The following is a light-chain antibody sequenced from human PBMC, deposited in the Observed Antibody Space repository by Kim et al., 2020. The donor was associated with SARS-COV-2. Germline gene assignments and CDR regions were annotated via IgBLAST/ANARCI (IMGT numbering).Light chain of an antibody. CDR3: CSFAGADIDL. CDR1: SSDVGGYNL. J-gene: IGLJ1*01. CDR2: NVN. V-gene: IGLV2-11*03. Sequence: GQSVSLACTGTSSDVGGYNLVYWDPQHPGKAPKLIINNVNKVRSGVPDRFSGYKSGDTVFLIISGLQAEDEGEFFCCSFAGADIDLFGSGTKVTVL.